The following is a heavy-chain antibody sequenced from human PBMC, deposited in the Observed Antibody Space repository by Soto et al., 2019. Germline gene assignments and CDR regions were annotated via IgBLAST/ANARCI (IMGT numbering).Heavy chain of an antibody. Sequence: TLSLTCTVSGGSISSGGYYWSWIRQHPGKGLEWIGYIYYSGSTYYNPSLKSRVTISVDTSKNQFSLKLSSVTAADTAVYYCARGQEYSYGYSSPNWFDPWGQGTLVTVSS. V-gene: IGHV4-31*03. CDR3: ARGQEYSYGYSSPNWFDP. CDR2: IYYSGST. D-gene: IGHD5-18*01. J-gene: IGHJ5*02. CDR1: GGSISSGGYY.